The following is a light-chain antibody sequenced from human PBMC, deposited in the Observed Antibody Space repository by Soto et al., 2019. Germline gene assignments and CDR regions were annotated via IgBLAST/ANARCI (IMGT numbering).Light chain of an antibody. CDR3: QQSYGTPPT. J-gene: IGKJ5*01. CDR2: VAS. V-gene: IGKV1-39*01. Sequence: DIQMTQSPSSLSASVGDRVTITCRASQSISSYLNWYQQKPGQAPKLLIYVASSLQSGVPSRFSGSGAGTDFTLTISGLQPEHFAAYFGQQSYGTPPTFGQGTRLEIK. CDR1: QSISSY.